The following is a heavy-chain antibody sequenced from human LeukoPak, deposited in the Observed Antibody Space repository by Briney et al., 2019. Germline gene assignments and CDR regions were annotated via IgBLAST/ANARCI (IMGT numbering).Heavy chain of an antibody. D-gene: IGHD4-17*01. CDR3: ASNDYGDSFDY. Sequence: GGSPRLSCAASGFTFSGYAMSWVRQAPGKGLEWVSAISGSGGSTYYADSVKGRFTISRDNSKNTLYLQMNSLRAEDTAVYYCASNDYGDSFDYWGQGTLVTVSS. J-gene: IGHJ4*02. CDR2: ISGSGGST. CDR1: GFTFSGYA. V-gene: IGHV3-23*01.